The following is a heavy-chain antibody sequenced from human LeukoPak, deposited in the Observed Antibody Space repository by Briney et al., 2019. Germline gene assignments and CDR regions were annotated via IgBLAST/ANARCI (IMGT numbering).Heavy chain of an antibody. CDR2: IYYSGST. J-gene: IGHJ4*02. CDR1: GGSISSYY. D-gene: IGHD4-17*01. V-gene: IGHV4-59*08. Sequence: SETLSLTCTVSGGSISSYYWSWIRQPPGKGLEWIGYIYYSGSTNYNPSLKSRVTISVDTSKNQFSLKLSSVTAADTAVYYCARAYYGDYRELTYYFDYWGQGTLVTVSS. CDR3: ARAYYGDYRELTYYFDY.